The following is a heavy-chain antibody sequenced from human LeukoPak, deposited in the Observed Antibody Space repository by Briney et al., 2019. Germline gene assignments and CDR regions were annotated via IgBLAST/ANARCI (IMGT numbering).Heavy chain of an antibody. J-gene: IGHJ4*02. CDR2: ISYDGSNR. CDR1: GFTFSSYG. Sequence: PGGSLRLSCAASGFTFSSYGMHWVRQAPGKGLEWVAVISYDGSNRYYADSVKGRFTISRDTSKNTLYLQMNSLRAEDTAVYYCACLTRYCSGGSCYSPFDYWGQGTLVTVSS. D-gene: IGHD2-15*01. CDR3: ACLTRYCSGGSCYSPFDY. V-gene: IGHV3-30*03.